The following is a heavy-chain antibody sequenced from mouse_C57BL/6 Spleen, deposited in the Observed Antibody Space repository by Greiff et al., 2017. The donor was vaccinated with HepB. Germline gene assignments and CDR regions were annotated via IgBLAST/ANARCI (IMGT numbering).Heavy chain of an antibody. J-gene: IGHJ3*01. Sequence: QVQLKESGPELVKPGASVKISCKASGYAFSSSWMNWVKQRPGKGLEWIGRIYPGDGDTNYNGKFKGKATLTADKSSSTAYMQLSSLTSEDSAVYFCARYGSSGTYWGQGTLVTVSA. CDR2: IYPGDGDT. CDR1: GYAFSSSW. V-gene: IGHV1-82*01. D-gene: IGHD1-1*01. CDR3: ARYGSSGTY.